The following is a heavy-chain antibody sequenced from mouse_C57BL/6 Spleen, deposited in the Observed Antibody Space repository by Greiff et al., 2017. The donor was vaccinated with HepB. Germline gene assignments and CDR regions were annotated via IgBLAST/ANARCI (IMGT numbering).Heavy chain of an antibody. Sequence: VQLKQSGPELVKPGASVKMSCKASGYTFTDYNMHWVKQSHGKSLEWIGYINPNNGGTSYNQKFKGKATLTVNKSSSTAYMELRSLTSEDSAVYYCARESDYENFDYWGQGTTLTVSS. CDR2: INPNNGGT. D-gene: IGHD2-4*01. CDR1: GYTFTDYN. CDR3: ARESDYENFDY. V-gene: IGHV1-22*01. J-gene: IGHJ2*01.